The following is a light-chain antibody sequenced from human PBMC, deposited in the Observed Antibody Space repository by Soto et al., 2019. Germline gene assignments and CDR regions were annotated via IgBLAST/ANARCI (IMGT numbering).Light chain of an antibody. CDR3: MQPLQSWT. CDR2: LGS. V-gene: IGKV2-28*01. CDR1: DILLHSNGYNY. Sequence: DIVMTQSPLSLPVTPGDPGSISCMSSDILLHSNGYNYLDWYLQKPGQSPQLLIYLGSNRASGVPDRFSGSGSGTDFTLKISRVEAEDVGVYYCMQPLQSWTFGQGTKVDI. J-gene: IGKJ1*01.